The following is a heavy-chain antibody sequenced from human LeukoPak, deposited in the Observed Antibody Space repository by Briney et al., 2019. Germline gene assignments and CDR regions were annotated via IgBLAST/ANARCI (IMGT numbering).Heavy chain of an antibody. D-gene: IGHD4-17*01. CDR1: GYTFTDYD. J-gene: IGHJ5*02. Sequence: ASVKVSCKASGYTFTDYDINWVRQATGQGLEWMGWMNPNSGNTGYAQKFQGRVTMTRNTSISTAYMELSSLRSEDTAVYYCAGGAVTTLHGFDPWGQGTLVTVSS. CDR3: AGGAVTTLHGFDP. CDR2: MNPNSGNT. V-gene: IGHV1-8*01.